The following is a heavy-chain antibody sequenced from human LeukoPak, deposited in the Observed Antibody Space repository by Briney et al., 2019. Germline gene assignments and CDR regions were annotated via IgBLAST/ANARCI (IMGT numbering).Heavy chain of an antibody. CDR1: GYSFTTYL. J-gene: IGHJ4*02. D-gene: IGHD3-10*01. V-gene: IGHV5-51*01. CDR2: IHPGDSDA. Sequence: GESLKISCKASGYSFTTYLIAWVRQMPGKGLEWMAIIHPGDSDAGYSPSFQGQVTVSVDKSISTAYLQWTSLKASDTAMYYCARELWGNLDYWGQGTPVTVS. CDR3: ARELWGNLDY.